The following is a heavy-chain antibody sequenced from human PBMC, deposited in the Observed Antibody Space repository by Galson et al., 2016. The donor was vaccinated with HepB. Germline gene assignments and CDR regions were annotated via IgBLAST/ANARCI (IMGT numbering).Heavy chain of an antibody. D-gene: IGHD4-23*01. J-gene: IGHJ3*02. Sequence: LSLTCTVSGGSISSSNYYWGWIRQPPGKGLEWIGSIYYSGSTYYNPSLKSRVTISVDTSKNQFSLKLSSVTAADTAVYYCARRGRDGGNTVNIHAFDIWGQGTMVTVSS. CDR1: GGSISSSNYY. V-gene: IGHV4-39*01. CDR3: ARRGRDGGNTVNIHAFDI. CDR2: IYYSGST.